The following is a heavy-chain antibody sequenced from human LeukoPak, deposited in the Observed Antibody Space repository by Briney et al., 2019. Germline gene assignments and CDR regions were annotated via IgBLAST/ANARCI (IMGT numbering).Heavy chain of an antibody. CDR1: GYSISSGYY. V-gene: IGHV4-38-2*02. Sequence: SETLSLTCTVSGYSISSGYYWGWIRPPPGKGLEWIGSGSTYYNPSPKSRVTISADTSKNQFSLKLSSVTAADTAVYFCASPRGDDSGGYYTWYFHHWGQGILVTVSS. CDR3: ASPRGDDSGGYYTWYFHH. J-gene: IGHJ1*01. CDR2: SGST. D-gene: IGHD3-22*01.